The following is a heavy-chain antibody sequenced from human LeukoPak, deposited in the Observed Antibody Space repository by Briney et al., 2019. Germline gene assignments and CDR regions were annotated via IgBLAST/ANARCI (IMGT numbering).Heavy chain of an antibody. J-gene: IGHJ3*02. CDR1: GYTFSDYW. Sequence: GESLKISCKASGYTFSDYWIGWVRHMPGKGLEWMTIIYPGDSDTRYSPSFQGQVSISADKSITTAYLQWSSLKASDTAMYYCARLKDAFDIWGQGTMVTVSS. CDR2: IYPGDSDT. V-gene: IGHV5-51*01. CDR3: ARLKDAFDI.